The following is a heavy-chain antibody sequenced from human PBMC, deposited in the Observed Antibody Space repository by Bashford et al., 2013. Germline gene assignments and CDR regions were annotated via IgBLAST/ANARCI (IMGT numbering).Heavy chain of an antibody. J-gene: IGHJ2*01. CDR2: IYYSGST. Sequence: SETLSLTCTVAGGSIISSSSYWGWIRQPPGRGLEWIGSIYYSGSTHYNPSLKSRLTISVDTSKNQLSLNLASLTAADTAVYYCARNTTGWFFDLWGRGTLVTVSS. D-gene: IGHD1-14*01. CDR3: ARNTTGWFFDL. CDR1: GGSIISSSSY. V-gene: IGHV4-39*01.